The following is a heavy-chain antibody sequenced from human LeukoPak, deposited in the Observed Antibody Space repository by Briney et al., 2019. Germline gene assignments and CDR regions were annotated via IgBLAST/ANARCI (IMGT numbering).Heavy chain of an antibody. D-gene: IGHD6-13*01. J-gene: IGHJ4*02. CDR3: ARGLIAAAPGLFDY. CDR2: INWNSGST. Sequence: GGSLRLSCAASGFTFDDYGMNWVRQAPGKGLEWVSGINWNSGSTGYADSVKGRFTISRDNANNSLYLQMNSLRAEDTALYYCARGLIAAAPGLFDYWGQGTLVTVSS. V-gene: IGHV3-20*04. CDR1: GFTFDDYG.